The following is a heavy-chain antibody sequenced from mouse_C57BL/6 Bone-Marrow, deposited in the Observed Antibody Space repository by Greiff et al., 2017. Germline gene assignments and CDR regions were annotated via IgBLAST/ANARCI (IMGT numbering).Heavy chain of an antibody. CDR2: IVPENGDT. D-gene: IGHD1-1*02. J-gene: IGHJ3*01. CDR1: GFNIKDDY. V-gene: IGHV14-4*01. Sequence: VQLQQSGAELVRPGASVKLSCTASGFNIKDDYMHWVKQRPEQGLEWIGWIVPENGDTEYASKFQGKATITADTSSNTAYLQLSSLTSEDTAVYYCTTEPLYGPNAYWGQGTLVTVSA. CDR3: TTEPLYGPNAY.